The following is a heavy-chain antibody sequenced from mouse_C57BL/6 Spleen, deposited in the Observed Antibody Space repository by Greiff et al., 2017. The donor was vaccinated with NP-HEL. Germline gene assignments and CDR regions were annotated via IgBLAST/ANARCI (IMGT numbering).Heavy chain of an antibody. CDR1: GFSLTSYG. Sequence: QVQLKESGPGLVAPSQSLSITCTVSGFSLTSYGVHWVRQPPGKGLEWLVVIWSDGSTTYNSALKSRLSISKDNSKSQVFLKMNSLQTDDTAMYYCARVYGYDGGAMDYWGQGTSVTVSS. J-gene: IGHJ4*01. CDR3: ARVYGYDGGAMDY. V-gene: IGHV2-6*03. CDR2: IWSDGST. D-gene: IGHD2-2*01.